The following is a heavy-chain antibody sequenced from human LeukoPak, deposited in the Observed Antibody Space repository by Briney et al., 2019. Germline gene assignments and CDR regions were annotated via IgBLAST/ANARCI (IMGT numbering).Heavy chain of an antibody. J-gene: IGHJ4*02. Sequence: GGSLRLSCVASGFTVSSNYMTWVRQARGKGLEWVSVIYTGGTPYYADSVKGRFTISRDISKNTVYLRMNSLRVEDTAVYFCARGAATGPTLGLDYWGQGTLVTVSS. CDR1: GFTVSSNY. CDR3: ARGAATGPTLGLDY. V-gene: IGHV3-53*01. CDR2: IYTGGTP. D-gene: IGHD6-13*01.